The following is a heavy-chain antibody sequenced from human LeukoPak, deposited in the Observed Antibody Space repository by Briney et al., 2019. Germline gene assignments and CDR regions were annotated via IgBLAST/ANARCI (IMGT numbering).Heavy chain of an antibody. CDR2: IYYSGST. J-gene: IGHJ4*02. Sequence: SETLSLTCTVSGGSISSYYWSWIRQPPGKGLEWIGYIYYSGSTNYNPSLKSRVAISVDTSKNQFSLKLSSVTAADTAVYYCARERDYYGSSGYYYYFDYWGQGTLVTVSS. V-gene: IGHV4-59*01. CDR3: ARERDYYGSSGYYYYFDY. D-gene: IGHD3-22*01. CDR1: GGSISSYY.